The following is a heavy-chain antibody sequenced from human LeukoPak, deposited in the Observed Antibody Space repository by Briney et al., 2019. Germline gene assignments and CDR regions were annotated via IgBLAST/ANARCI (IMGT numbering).Heavy chain of an antibody. CDR3: AREGYLPPAAKFDY. Sequence: GGSLRLSCAASGFTFSSYAMHWVRQAPGKGLEWVAVISYDGSNKYYADSVKRLFTISRDNSKNTLYLQMNSLRAEDTAVYYCAREGYLPPAAKFDYWGQGTMVTVSS. D-gene: IGHD2-2*01. CDR1: GFTFSSYA. CDR2: ISYDGSNK. V-gene: IGHV3-30*01. J-gene: IGHJ4*02.